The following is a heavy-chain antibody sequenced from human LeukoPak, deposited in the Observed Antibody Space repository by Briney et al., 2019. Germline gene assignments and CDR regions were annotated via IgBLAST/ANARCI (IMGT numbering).Heavy chain of an antibody. CDR3: ARAQLEQLWLLFDY. D-gene: IGHD5-18*01. CDR2: ISGSGGST. Sequence: GGSLRLSCAASGFTFSSYAMSWVRQAPGKGLEWVSAISGSGGSTYYADSVKGRFTISRDNSKNTLYLQMNSLRAEDTAVYYCARAQLEQLWLLFDYWGQGTLATVSS. CDR1: GFTFSSYA. J-gene: IGHJ4*02. V-gene: IGHV3-23*01.